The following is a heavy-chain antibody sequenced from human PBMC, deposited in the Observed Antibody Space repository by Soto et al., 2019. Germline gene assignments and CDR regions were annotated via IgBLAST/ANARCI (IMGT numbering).Heavy chain of an antibody. J-gene: IGHJ5*02. D-gene: IGHD1-26*01. CDR2: IQSDGSKQ. V-gene: IGHV3-33*05. CDR3: RRDLQVGVIYFDP. Sequence: QVQVVESGGGVVQPGRSLTLSCVTSGFIFRTYGMHWVRQAPGKGLEWVAAIQSDGSKQYYAESVKGRFIISRDDSENTLFLQMNSLRADDTAQYSCRRDLQVGVIYFDPWGQGTLVTVSS. CDR1: GFIFRTYG.